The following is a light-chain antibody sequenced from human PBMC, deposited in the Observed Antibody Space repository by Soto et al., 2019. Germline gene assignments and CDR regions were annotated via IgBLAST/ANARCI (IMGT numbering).Light chain of an antibody. CDR1: QTIGSR. J-gene: IGKJ1*01. Sequence: VMTQSPATLSVSPGERATLSCRACQTIGSRLAWYLHRPGQPPRLIMIDISTRSNGVPGRFTGSGSRTDFTLAISSPQPEVFALYYCQQYFYWPPGTFGQGTKV. V-gene: IGKV3-15*01. CDR3: QQYFYWPPGT. CDR2: DIS.